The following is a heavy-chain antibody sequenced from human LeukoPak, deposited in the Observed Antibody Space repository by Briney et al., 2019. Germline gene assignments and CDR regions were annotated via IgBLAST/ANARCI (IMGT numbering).Heavy chain of an antibody. CDR3: ARAFAPMTAKSVGGMDV. J-gene: IGHJ6*02. V-gene: IGHV4-30-2*01. CDR2: IYHSGST. D-gene: IGHD2-21*02. CDR1: GGSISSGGSS. Sequence: SQTLSLTCAVSGGSISSGGSSWSWIRQPPGKGLEWIGYIYHSGSTYYNPSLKSRVTISVDRSKNQFSLKLSSVTAADTAVYHCARAFAPMTAKSVGGMDVWGQGTTVTVSS.